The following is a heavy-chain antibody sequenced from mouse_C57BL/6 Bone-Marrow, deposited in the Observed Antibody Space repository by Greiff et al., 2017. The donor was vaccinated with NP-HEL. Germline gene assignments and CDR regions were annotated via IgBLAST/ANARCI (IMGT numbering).Heavy chain of an antibody. Sequence: EVQLQQSGPVLVKPGASVKMSCKASGYTFTDYYMNWVKQSHGKSLEWIGVINPYNGGTSYNQKFKGKATLTVDKSSSTAYMERNSLTSEDSAVYYCARYGSSPDYWGQGTTLTVSS. CDR1: GYTFTDYY. CDR2: INPYNGGT. CDR3: ARYGSSPDY. J-gene: IGHJ2*01. V-gene: IGHV1-19*01. D-gene: IGHD1-1*01.